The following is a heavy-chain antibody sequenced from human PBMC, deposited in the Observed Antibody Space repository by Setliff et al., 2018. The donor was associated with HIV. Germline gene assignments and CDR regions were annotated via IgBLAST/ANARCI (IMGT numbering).Heavy chain of an antibody. V-gene: IGHV4-34*01. CDR3: AIGGRSLAAQTWFDP. Sequence: SETLSLTCAVYGGSFSDYYWSWIRQPPGKGLEWIGEINHSGSTNYNPSLKSRVTISVDTSKNQFSLKLRSVTAADTAVYYCAIGGRSLAAQTWFDPWGQGTLVTVSS. J-gene: IGHJ5*02. CDR1: GGSFSDYY. CDR2: INHSGST. D-gene: IGHD6-6*01.